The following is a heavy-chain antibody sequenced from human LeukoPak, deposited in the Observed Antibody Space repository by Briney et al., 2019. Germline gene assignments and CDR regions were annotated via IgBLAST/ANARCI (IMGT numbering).Heavy chain of an antibody. V-gene: IGHV5-51*01. D-gene: IGHD1-1*01. CDR1: GYSFTTYW. Sequence: GESLKISCKGSGYSFTTYWIGWLLQMPGKGLEWMRIIYPGDSDTRYSPSFQGQVTISADKSISTAYLQWSSLKASDTAMYYCARRLRTTSTIDYWGQGTLVTVSS. CDR2: IYPGDSDT. CDR3: ARRLRTTSTIDY. J-gene: IGHJ4*02.